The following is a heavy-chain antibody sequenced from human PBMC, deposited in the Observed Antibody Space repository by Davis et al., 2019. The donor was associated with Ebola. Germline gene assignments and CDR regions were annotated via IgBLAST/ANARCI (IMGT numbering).Heavy chain of an antibody. CDR1: GGSISTTSYY. D-gene: IGHD6-6*01. CDR2: INHSGST. J-gene: IGHJ4*02. Sequence: SETLSLTCTVSGGSISTTSYYWGWIRQPPGKGLEWIGEINHSGSTNYNPSLKSRVTISVDTSKNQFSLKLSSVTAADTAVYYCARGRGTILYSSSSKNDYWGQGTLVTVSS. CDR3: ARGRGTILYSSSSKNDY. V-gene: IGHV4-39*07.